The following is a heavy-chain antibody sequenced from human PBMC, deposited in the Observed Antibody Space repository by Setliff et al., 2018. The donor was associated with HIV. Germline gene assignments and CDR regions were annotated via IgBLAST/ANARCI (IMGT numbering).Heavy chain of an antibody. D-gene: IGHD3-22*01. CDR2: IYYSGST. CDR3: AREAMYYYDTSGHPQGFDY. CDR1: GDSISGAGFY. Sequence: SETLSLTCTVSGDSISGAGFYWTWIRQLPGKGLEWIGSIYYSGSTYYNPSLKSRVTISLGTSRWQFSLTLNSVSAADTAVYFCAREAMYYYDTSGHPQGFDYWGQGTPVTVSS. V-gene: IGHV4-31*03. J-gene: IGHJ4*02.